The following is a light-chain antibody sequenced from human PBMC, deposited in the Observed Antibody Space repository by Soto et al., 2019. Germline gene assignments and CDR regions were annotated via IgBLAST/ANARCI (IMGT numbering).Light chain of an antibody. Sequence: QSALTQPPSASGSPGQSVTISCTGTSSDVGGYNYVSWYQQHPGKAPNLMIYEGTKRPSGVSDRFSGSKSDNTASLTISGLQAEDEGDYYCCSYAGDYMFVFGTGTKLTVL. V-gene: IGLV2-8*01. CDR2: EGT. CDR3: CSYAGDYMFV. J-gene: IGLJ1*01. CDR1: SSDVGGYNY.